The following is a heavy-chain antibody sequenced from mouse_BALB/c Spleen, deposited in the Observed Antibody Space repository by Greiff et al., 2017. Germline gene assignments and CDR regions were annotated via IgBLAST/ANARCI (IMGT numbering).Heavy chain of an antibody. D-gene: IGHD2-1*01. Sequence: QVQLQQPGAELVKPGASVKLSCKASGYTFTSYWMHWVKQRPGQGLEWIGEINPSNGRTNYNEKFKSKATLTVDKSSSTAYMQLSSLTSEDSAVYYCARREDYGNYNGCAYWGQGTLVTVSA. CDR1: GYTFTSYW. CDR3: ARREDYGNYNGCAY. CDR2: INPSNGRT. V-gene: IGHV1S81*02. J-gene: IGHJ3*01.